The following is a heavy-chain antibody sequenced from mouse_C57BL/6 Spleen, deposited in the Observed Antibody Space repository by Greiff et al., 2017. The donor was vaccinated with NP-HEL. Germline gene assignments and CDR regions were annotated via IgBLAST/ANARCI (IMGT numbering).Heavy chain of an antibody. CDR3: AGGSHFDY. CDR1: GYTFTSYW. V-gene: IGHV1-69*01. D-gene: IGHD1-1*02. Sequence: VQLQQSGAELVMPGASVKLSCKASGYTFTSYWMHWVKQRPGQGLEWIGEIDPSDSYTNYNQKFKGKSTLTVDKSSSTAYMQLSSLTSEDSAVYYCAGGSHFDYWGQGTTLTVSS. J-gene: IGHJ2*01. CDR2: IDPSDSYT.